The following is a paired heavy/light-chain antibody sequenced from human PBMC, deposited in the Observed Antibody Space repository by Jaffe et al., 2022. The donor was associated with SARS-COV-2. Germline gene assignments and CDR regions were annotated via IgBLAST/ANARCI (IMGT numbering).Heavy chain of an antibody. Sequence: QVQLQQWGAGLLKPSETLSLTCAVYGGSFSGYYWSWIRQPPGKGLEWIGEINHSGSTNYNPSLKSRVTISVDTSKNQFSLKLSSVTAADTAVYYCARGTGYSSSWFRYIAVAAHYGMDVWGQGTTVTVSS. CDR1: GGSFSGYY. V-gene: IGHV4-34*01. J-gene: IGHJ6*02. D-gene: IGHD6-13*01. CDR2: INHSGST. CDR3: ARGTGYSSSWFRYIAVAAHYGMDV.
Light chain of an antibody. V-gene: IGKV4-1*01. J-gene: IGKJ2*01. CDR2: WAS. Sequence: DIVMTQSPDSLAVSLGERATINCKSSQSVLYSSNNKNYLAWYQQKPGQPPKLLIYWASTRESGVPDRFSGSGSGTDFTLTISSLQAEDVAVYYCQQYYSTPLMYTFGQGTKLEIK. CDR1: QSVLYSSNNKNY. CDR3: QQYYSTPLMYT.